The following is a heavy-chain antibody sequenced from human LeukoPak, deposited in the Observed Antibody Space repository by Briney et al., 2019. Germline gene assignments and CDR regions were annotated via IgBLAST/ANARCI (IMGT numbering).Heavy chain of an antibody. J-gene: IGHJ5*02. D-gene: IGHD3-3*01. CDR1: GYTFTSYD. CDR2: MNPNSGNT. Sequence: GASVKVSCKASGYTFTSYDINWVRQATGQGREWMGWMNPNSGNTGCAQKFQGRVTITRNTSISTAYMELSSLRSEDTAVYYCARALLAWEWLLHPWGQGTLVTVSS. V-gene: IGHV1-8*03. CDR3: ARALLAWEWLLHP.